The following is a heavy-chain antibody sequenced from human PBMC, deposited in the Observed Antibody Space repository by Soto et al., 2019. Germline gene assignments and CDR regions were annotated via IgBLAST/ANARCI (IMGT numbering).Heavy chain of an antibody. Sequence: PSETLSLTCAVYGGSFSGYYWSWIRQPPGKGPEWIGEINHSGSTNYNPSLKSRVTISVDTSKNQFSLKLSSVTAADTAVYYCAGLAAYEGYYGMDVWGQGTTVTVSS. D-gene: IGHD6-13*01. CDR2: INHSGST. CDR3: AGLAAYEGYYGMDV. V-gene: IGHV4-34*01. CDR1: GGSFSGYY. J-gene: IGHJ6*02.